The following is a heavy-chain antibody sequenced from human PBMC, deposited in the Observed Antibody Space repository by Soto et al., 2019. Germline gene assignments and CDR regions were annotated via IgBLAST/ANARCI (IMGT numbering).Heavy chain of an antibody. D-gene: IGHD3-22*01. Sequence: PGGSLRLSCAESGFSFNIFAMNCDRQAPGNRLEWVSGISGCGGSTYYADSVKCRFSISRDNSNNTLYLQRNSLIAEDKAVYYYSKYPTYSDSTAPFYSWGQGTIVTVSS. CDR2: ISGCGGST. V-gene: IGHV3-23*01. J-gene: IGHJ4*02. CDR3: SKYPTYSDSTAPFYS. CDR1: GFSFNIFA.